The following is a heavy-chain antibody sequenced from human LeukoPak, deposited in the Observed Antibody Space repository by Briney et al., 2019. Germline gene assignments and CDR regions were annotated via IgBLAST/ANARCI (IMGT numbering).Heavy chain of an antibody. J-gene: IGHJ4*02. CDR2: IIPIFGTA. D-gene: IGHD4-23*01. V-gene: IGHV1-69*13. CDR3: GKEEQRVITPGLDY. CDR1: GGTFSSYA. Sequence: ASVKVSCKASGGTFSSYAISWVRQAPGQGLEWMGGIIPIFGTANYAQKFQGRVTITADESTSTAYMELSSLRSEDTAVYYCGKEEQRVITPGLDYWGQGTLVTVSS.